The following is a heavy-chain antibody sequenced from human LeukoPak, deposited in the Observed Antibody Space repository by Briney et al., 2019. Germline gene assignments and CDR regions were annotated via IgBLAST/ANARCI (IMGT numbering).Heavy chain of an antibody. J-gene: IGHJ3*02. V-gene: IGHV3-21*01. CDR2: ISSSSSYI. CDR1: GFTFSSYS. CDR3: AREEDYYDSSGAPDAFDI. Sequence: GGSLRLSCAASGFTFSSYSMSWVRQAPGKGLEWVSSISSSSSYIYYADSVKGRFTISRDNAKNSLYLQMNSLRAEDTAVYYCAREEDYYDSSGAPDAFDIWGQGTMVTVSS. D-gene: IGHD3-22*01.